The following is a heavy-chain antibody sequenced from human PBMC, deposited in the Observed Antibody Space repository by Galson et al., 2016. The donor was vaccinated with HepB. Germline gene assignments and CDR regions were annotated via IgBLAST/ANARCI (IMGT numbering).Heavy chain of an antibody. CDR3: ARSYLLGRGFGW. V-gene: IGHV6-1*01. CDR2: TYYRSNWHN. J-gene: IGHJ4*02. CDR1: GDSVSSNSAG. D-gene: IGHD7-27*01. Sequence: CAISGDSVSSNSAGWNWIRQSPSRGLEWLGRTYYRSNWHNDYADYVKSRITINPDTSKNHFSLQLNSVTPEDTAVYYCARSYLLGRGFGWWGQGTLVTVSS.